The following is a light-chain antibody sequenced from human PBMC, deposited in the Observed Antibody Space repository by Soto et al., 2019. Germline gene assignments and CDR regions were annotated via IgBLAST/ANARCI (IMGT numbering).Light chain of an antibody. CDR2: GAS. J-gene: IGKJ2*01. V-gene: IGKV1-16*01. Sequence: DIQMTQAPSSLSASVGDRDTITCRASHDTSNSVAWFQQRPGMAPKSLIYGASSLQSGVSSRFSGSGSGTQFTLTISSLQPEDFATYYCQQYSSFPYTFGQGTKLEIK. CDR3: QQYSSFPYT. CDR1: HDTSNS.